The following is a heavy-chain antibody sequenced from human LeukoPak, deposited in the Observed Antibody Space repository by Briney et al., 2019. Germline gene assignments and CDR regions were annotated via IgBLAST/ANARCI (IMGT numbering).Heavy chain of an antibody. CDR1: GFTFSSFA. CDR3: ARESDSGGYRFDY. CDR2: ISYEGSNN. D-gene: IGHD3-22*01. J-gene: IGHJ4*02. V-gene: IGHV3-30*04. Sequence: GGSLRLSCAASGFTFSSFAMHWVRQAPGKGLEWVAVISYEGSNNYYADSVKGRFTISRDNAKNSLYLQMNSLRTEDTAVYYCARESDSGGYRFDYWGQGSLVTVSS.